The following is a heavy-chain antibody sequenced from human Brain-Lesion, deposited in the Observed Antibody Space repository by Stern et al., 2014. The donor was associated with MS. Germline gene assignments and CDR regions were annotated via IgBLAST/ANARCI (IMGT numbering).Heavy chain of an antibody. D-gene: IGHD2/OR15-2a*01. V-gene: IGHV3-30*18. CDR2: VSYDGSNK. J-gene: IGHJ5*02. CDR1: GFTFGSCA. Sequence: MQLVESGGGVVQPGRPLRLSCVASGFTFGSCAMHWVRQAPGKGREWVAGVSYDGSNKYYADSVKGRFTISRDNSQNTLYMQMSSLRPEDTAVYYCAKDRQYLTYFFDHWGQGSLVTVSS. CDR3: AKDRQYLTYFFDH.